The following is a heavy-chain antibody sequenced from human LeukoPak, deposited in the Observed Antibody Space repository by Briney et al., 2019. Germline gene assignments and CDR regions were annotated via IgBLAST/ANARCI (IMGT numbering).Heavy chain of an antibody. CDR1: GFTFSSYA. Sequence: GSLRLSCATSGFTFSSYAMHWVRQAPGKGLEWVAVISYDGSNKYYADSVKGRFTISRDNSKNTLYLQMNSLRAEDTAVYYCARGGSGSHSTFMGMDVWGQGTTVTVSS. CDR3: ARGGSGSHSTFMGMDV. CDR2: ISYDGSNK. J-gene: IGHJ6*02. D-gene: IGHD3-10*01. V-gene: IGHV3-30*04.